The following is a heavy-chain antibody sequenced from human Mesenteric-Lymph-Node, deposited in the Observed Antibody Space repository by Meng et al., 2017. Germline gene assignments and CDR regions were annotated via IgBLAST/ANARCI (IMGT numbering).Heavy chain of an antibody. V-gene: IGHV4-38-2*02. CDR3: ATGYSSGWHLFDY. Sequence: SETLSLTCSASGYSITSGYYWGWIRQSPGKGLEWIGEIHHSGHTNYHPSLKSRVTISVDTSKNQFSLKLSSVTAADTAVYYCATGYSSGWHLFDYWGQGTLVTVSS. J-gene: IGHJ4*02. CDR2: IHHSGHT. D-gene: IGHD6-19*01. CDR1: GYSITSGYY.